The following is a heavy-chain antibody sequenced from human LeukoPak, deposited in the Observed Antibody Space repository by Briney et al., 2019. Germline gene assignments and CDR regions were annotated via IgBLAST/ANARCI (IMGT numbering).Heavy chain of an antibody. D-gene: IGHD6-13*01. CDR2: INPNSGGT. V-gene: IGHV1-2*02. Sequence: GASVKVSCKASGYTFTDYYMHWVRQAPGQGLEWMGWINPNSGGTNYAQKFQGRVTMTRDTSISTAYMELSRLRSDDTAVYYCARAFSSWAEYFQHWGQGTLVTVSS. J-gene: IGHJ1*01. CDR1: GYTFTDYY. CDR3: ARAFSSWAEYFQH.